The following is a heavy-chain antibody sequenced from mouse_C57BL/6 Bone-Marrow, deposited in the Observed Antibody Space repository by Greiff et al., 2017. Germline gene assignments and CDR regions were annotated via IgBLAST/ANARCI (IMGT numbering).Heavy chain of an antibody. J-gene: IGHJ4*01. Sequence: QVQLQQPGAELVKPGASVKMSCKASGYTFTSYWITWVKQRPGQGLEWIGDIYPGSGSTNYNEKFKSKATLTVDTSSSTAYMQLSSLTSEDSAVYYCARKGMNYGYYAMDYWGQGTSVTVSS. V-gene: IGHV1-55*01. CDR1: GYTFTSYW. CDR3: ARKGMNYGYYAMDY. CDR2: IYPGSGST. D-gene: IGHD1-2*01.